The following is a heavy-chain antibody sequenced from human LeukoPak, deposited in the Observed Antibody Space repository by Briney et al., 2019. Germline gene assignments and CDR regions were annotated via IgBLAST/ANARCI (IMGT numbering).Heavy chain of an antibody. J-gene: IGHJ5*02. CDR3: AGVGVRGMYIWFDP. CDR1: GGSISSYY. V-gene: IGHV4-59*01. D-gene: IGHD3-10*01. Sequence: SETLSLTCTVSGGSISSYYWSWIRQPPGKGLEWIGYIYYSGSTNYNPSLKSRVTISVDTSKNQFSLKLSSVTAADTAVYYCAGVGVRGMYIWFDPWGQRTLVTVSS. CDR2: IYYSGST.